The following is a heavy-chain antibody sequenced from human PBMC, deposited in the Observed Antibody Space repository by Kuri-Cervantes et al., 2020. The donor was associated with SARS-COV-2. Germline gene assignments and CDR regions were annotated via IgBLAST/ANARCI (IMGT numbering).Heavy chain of an antibody. CDR1: GGSISSHY. Sequence: GSLRLSCTVSGGSISSHYWSWIRQPPGKGLEWIGYIYYSGSTNYNPSLKSRVTISVDTSKNQFSLKLSSVTAADTAVYYCARHAHYYGSGSYPRWWGQGTLVTVSS. J-gene: IGHJ4*02. V-gene: IGHV4-59*08. CDR3: ARHAHYYGSGSYPRW. CDR2: IYYSGST. D-gene: IGHD3-10*01.